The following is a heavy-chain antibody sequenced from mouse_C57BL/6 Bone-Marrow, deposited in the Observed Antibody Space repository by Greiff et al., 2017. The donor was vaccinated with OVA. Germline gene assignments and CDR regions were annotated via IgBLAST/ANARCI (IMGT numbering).Heavy chain of an antibody. CDR1: GYTFTSYW. V-gene: IGHV1-64*01. CDR2: IHPNSGST. J-gene: IGHJ1*03. CDR3: ARRGYYSNPWYFDV. Sequence: VQLQQPGAELVKPGASVKLSCKASGYTFTSYWMHWVKQRPGQGLEWIGMIHPNSGSTNYNEKFKSKATLTVDKSSSTAYMQLSSLTSEDSAVYYCARRGYYSNPWYFDVWSTGTTVTVSS. D-gene: IGHD2-5*01.